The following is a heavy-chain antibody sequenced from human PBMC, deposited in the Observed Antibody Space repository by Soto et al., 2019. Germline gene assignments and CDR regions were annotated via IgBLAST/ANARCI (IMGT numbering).Heavy chain of an antibody. CDR2: MNPSSGNT. CDR3: ATFLXPPKKYYDILTGYYTDY. D-gene: IGHD3-9*01. V-gene: IGHV1-8*01. J-gene: IGHJ4*02. CDR1: GYTFTSYD. Sequence: AASVKVSCKASGYTFTSYDINWVRQATGQGLEWMGWMNPSSGNTGYAQKFQGRVTMTRNTSISTAYMELSSLRSEDTAVYYCATFLXPPKKYYDILTGYYTDYWGQGTLVTVSS.